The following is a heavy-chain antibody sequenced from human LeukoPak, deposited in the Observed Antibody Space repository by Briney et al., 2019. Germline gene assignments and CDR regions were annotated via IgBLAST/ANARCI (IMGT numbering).Heavy chain of an antibody. D-gene: IGHD2-2*01. CDR1: GFTFSSYT. Sequence: GGSLRVSCAASGFTFSSYTMNWVRQAPVRQAPGKGLEWVSSISSSSSYIYYADSVKGRFTISRDNAKNSLYLQMNSLRAEDTAVYYCARVAGYCSSTSNCYSDYWGQGTLVTVSS. J-gene: IGHJ4*02. V-gene: IGHV3-21*01. CDR3: ARVAGYCSSTSNCYSDY. CDR2: ISSSSSYI.